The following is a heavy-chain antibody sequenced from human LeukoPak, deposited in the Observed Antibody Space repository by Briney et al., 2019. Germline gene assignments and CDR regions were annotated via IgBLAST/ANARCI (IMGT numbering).Heavy chain of an antibody. CDR1: GGSISSGDHY. CDR3: ARTRYNSASEFDY. J-gene: IGHJ4*02. CDR2: IYYSGST. D-gene: IGHD6-6*01. V-gene: IGHV4-31*03. Sequence: SETLSLTCTVSGGSISSGDHYWSWIRQPPGKGLQWIGYIYYSGSTYYNPYLKSRVTISVDTSKNQFSLKLSSVTAADTAVYYCARTRYNSASEFDYWGQGTLVTVSS.